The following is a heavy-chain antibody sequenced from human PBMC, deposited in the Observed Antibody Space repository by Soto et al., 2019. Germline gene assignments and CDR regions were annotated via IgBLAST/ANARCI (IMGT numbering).Heavy chain of an antibody. CDR1: SDSMNSGGYY. CDR3: ARRGGSSSGYYYYAMGV. Sequence: SETLSLTCSVSSDSMNSGGYYWSWIRQHPGKGLEWIGYIYSNGDTYYNPSLKSRVTISVDTSKNQFSLNLTSVTAADTAVYYCARRGGSSSGYYYYAMGVWGQGTTVTVSS. D-gene: IGHD6-6*01. V-gene: IGHV4-31*03. J-gene: IGHJ6*02. CDR2: IYSNGDT.